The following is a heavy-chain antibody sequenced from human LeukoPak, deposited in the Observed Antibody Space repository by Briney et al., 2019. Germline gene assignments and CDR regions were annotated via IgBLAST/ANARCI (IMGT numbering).Heavy chain of an antibody. CDR1: GGSISNYY. V-gene: IGHV4-4*07. D-gene: IGHD2-2*01. J-gene: IGHJ3*02. CDR2: KYARGSS. CDR3: ARGRYCSTDICTGGDSFDI. Sequence: PSETLSLTCTVSGGSISNYYWSWIRQPAGKGLEWIGRKYARGSSNYNPPVQSRVTMSVDTSKNQFSLKLRSVTAADTAVYYCARGRYCSTDICTGGDSFDIWGQGTMVSVSP.